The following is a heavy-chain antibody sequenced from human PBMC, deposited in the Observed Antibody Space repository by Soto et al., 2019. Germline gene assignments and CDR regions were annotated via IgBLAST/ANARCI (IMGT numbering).Heavy chain of an antibody. V-gene: IGHV3-9*01. CDR3: AKTRGDLTIRKSTVTTFWGTFHI. CDR2: ITWNSGSR. CDR1: GFTFDDYA. D-gene: IGHD4-17*01. Sequence: EVHLVESGGGLVQPGRSLRLSCAASGFTFDDYAMHWVRQAPGKGPEWVSGITWNSGSRGYAESVKGRFTISRDNAKNSLYLKMTSLRTEDTALSCCAKTRGDLTIRKSTVTTFWGTFHIWGQGKMVTVSS. J-gene: IGHJ3*02.